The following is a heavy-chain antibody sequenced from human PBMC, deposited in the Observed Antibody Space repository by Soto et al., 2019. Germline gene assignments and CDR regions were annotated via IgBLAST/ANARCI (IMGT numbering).Heavy chain of an antibody. D-gene: IGHD5-18*01. CDR3: ASGIQLWLRRINNGYSG. J-gene: IGHJ4*02. CDR2: IIPMFGTA. V-gene: IGHV1-69*05. CDR1: GGTFSTYA. Sequence: QVQLVQSGAEVKKPESSVKVSCKAPGGTFSTYAISWVRQAPGQVLEWMGGIIPMFGTANYAQRFQDRVTXTXHESTNTVYMELSSLRSEDTAVYFCASGIQLWLRRINNGYSGWGQGTLVTVSS.